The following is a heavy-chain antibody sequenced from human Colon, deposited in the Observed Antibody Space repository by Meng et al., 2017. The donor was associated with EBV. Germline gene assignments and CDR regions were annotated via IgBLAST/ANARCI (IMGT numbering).Heavy chain of an antibody. CDR1: GASISRNNW. J-gene: IGHJ4*02. CDR2: IYHGGNT. D-gene: IGHD5-24*01. CDR3: ARGNAYNAPSFDY. V-gene: IGHV4-4*02. Sequence: VQLQEAGPGRVEPSGTLSLPCAVCGASISRNNWWSWVRQPPGKGLEWIGEIYHGGNTNYNPSLKSRVTISVDRSNDQFSLSLSSVTAADTAVYYCARGNAYNAPSFDYWGQGTLVTVSS.